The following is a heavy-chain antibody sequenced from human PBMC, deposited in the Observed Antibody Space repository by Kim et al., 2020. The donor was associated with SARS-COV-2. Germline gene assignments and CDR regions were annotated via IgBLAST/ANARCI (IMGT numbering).Heavy chain of an antibody. CDR2: IIPILGIA. V-gene: IGHV1-69*04. CDR1: GGTFSSYA. Sequence: SVKVSCKASGGTFSSYAISWVRQAPGQGLEWMGRIIPILGIANYAQKFQGRVTITADKSTSTAYMELSSLISEDTAVYYCAREGGSGSPYYYWGQGTLVTVSS. D-gene: IGHD3-10*01. J-gene: IGHJ4*02. CDR3: AREGGSGSPYYY.